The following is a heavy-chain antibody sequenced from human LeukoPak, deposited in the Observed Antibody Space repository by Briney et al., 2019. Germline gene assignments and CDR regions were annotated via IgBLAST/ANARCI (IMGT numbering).Heavy chain of an antibody. V-gene: IGHV3-23*01. J-gene: IGHJ4*02. CDR2: ISNSDGNT. D-gene: IGHD5-18*01. CDR1: GFTFSSYA. CDR3: TKDGGYSYGNRFDY. Sequence: GGSLRLSCAASGFTFSSYAMSWVRQAPGKGLEWVSTISNSDGNTYYADSVKGRFTISRDNSKNTLYLQMNSLRAEDTAVYYCTKDGGYSYGNRFDYWGQGTLVTVSS.